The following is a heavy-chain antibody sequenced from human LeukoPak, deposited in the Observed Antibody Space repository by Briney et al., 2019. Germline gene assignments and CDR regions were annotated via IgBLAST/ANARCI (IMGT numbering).Heavy chain of an antibody. D-gene: IGHD3-9*01. Sequence: SETLSLTCTVSGGSISSSSYYWGWIRQPPGKGLEWIGSIYYSGSTYYNPSLKSRVTISVGTSKNQFSLKMSSVTDADTAVYYCATTGDYDILTGYYLSCFDYWGQGTLVTVSS. CDR2: IYYSGST. J-gene: IGHJ4*02. V-gene: IGHV4-39*07. CDR3: ATTGDYDILTGYYLSCFDY. CDR1: GGSISSSSYY.